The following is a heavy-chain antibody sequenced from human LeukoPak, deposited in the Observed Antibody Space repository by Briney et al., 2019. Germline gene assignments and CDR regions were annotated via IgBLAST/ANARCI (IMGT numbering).Heavy chain of an antibody. V-gene: IGHV3-23*01. J-gene: IGHJ4*02. D-gene: IGHD4-23*01. CDR1: GFTFSSYA. CDR2: ISGSGGTT. CDR3: ARGRGNSGGNTNGYFDY. Sequence: GGSLRLSCAASGFTFSSYAMSWVRQAPGKGLEWVSVISGSGGTTYSADSVRGRFTISRDISKSTLYLQMNSLRAEDTAAYYCARGRGNSGGNTNGYFDYWGQGTLVTVSS.